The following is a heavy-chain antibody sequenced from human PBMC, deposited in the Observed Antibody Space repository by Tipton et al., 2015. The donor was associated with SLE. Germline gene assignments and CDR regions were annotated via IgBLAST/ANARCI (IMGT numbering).Heavy chain of an antibody. CDR2: INHSGST. CDR3: ARDEYRYDTTGYHLLGHFDF. D-gene: IGHD3-22*01. J-gene: IGHJ4*02. CDR1: GDSISSSSYY. Sequence: TLSLTCIVSGDSISSSSYYWGWIRQPPGKGLEWIGEINHSGSTNYNPSLKSRVTISVDTSKNQFPLNLSSVTAADTAVYYCARDEYRYDTTGYHLLGHFDFWGQGTLVTVSS. V-gene: IGHV4-39*06.